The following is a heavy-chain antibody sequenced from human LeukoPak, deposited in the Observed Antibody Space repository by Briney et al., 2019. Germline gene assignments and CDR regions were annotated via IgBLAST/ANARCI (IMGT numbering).Heavy chain of an antibody. CDR3: SKDLRTTITTSGFDS. D-gene: IGHD4-11*01. CDR2: ITWNAENT. CDR1: GFNFCDYT. J-gene: IGHJ4*02. Sequence: GGSLRLSCAASGFNFCDYTMHWVRQVPGKGLEWVSLITWNAENTRYADSVKGRFTISRDNSENSPYLQMNFLKTEDTAFYYCSKDLRTTITTSGFDSWGQGTLVTVSS. V-gene: IGHV3-43*01.